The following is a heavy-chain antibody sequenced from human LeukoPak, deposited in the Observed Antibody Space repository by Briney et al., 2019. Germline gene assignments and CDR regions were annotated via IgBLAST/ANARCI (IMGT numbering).Heavy chain of an antibody. CDR1: GFIFSTYA. CDR3: ARDDIIVGATTLDY. CDR2: ISSDGSNK. J-gene: IGHJ4*02. V-gene: IGHV3-30*04. Sequence: GRSLRLSCEASGFIFSTYAMHWVRQAPGKGLEWFAVISSDGSNKYHVDSVKGRFTISRDNSKNTLYLEMDSVRLGDTAVYYCARDDIIVGATTLDYWGQGTLVTVSS. D-gene: IGHD1-26*01.